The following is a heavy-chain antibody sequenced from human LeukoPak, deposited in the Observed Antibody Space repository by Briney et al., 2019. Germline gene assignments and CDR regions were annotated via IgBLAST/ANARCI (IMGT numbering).Heavy chain of an antibody. CDR1: GGPFSGYY. D-gene: IGHD1-26*01. CDR3: ARGAYSGSYYVRPNYYYYMDV. CDR2: INHSGST. J-gene: IGHJ6*03. Sequence: SETLSLTCAVFGGPFSGYYWTWIRQPPGKGLEWIGEINHSGSTNYNPSLKSRVTISVDTSKNQFSLKLSSVTAADTAVYYCARGAYSGSYYVRPNYYYYMDVWGKGTTVTVSS. V-gene: IGHV4-34*01.